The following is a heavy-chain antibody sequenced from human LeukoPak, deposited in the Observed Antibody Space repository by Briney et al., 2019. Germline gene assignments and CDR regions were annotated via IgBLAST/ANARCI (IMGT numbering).Heavy chain of an antibody. J-gene: IGHJ4*02. CDR2: IYYSGST. CDR3: AREAAGTGGYFDY. V-gene: IGHV4-59*01. D-gene: IGHD6-13*01. CDR1: GGSISSYY. Sequence: SETLSLTCTASGGSISSYYWSWIRQPPGKGLEWIGYIYYSGSTNYNPSLKSRVTISVDTSKNQFSLKLSSVTAADTAVYYCAREAAGTGGYFDYWGQGTLVTVSS.